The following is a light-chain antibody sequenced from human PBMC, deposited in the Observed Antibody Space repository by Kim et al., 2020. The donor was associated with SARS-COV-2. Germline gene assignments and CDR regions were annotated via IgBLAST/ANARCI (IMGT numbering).Light chain of an antibody. CDR1: NIGSKS. V-gene: IGLV3-21*04. CDR2: YDS. J-gene: IGLJ3*02. CDR3: QVWDSSSDHWV. Sequence: APGKTARITWGGNNIGSKSVHWYQQKPGQAPVLVIYYDSDRASGIPERFSGSNAGNTATLTISRVEAGDEADYYCQVWDSSSDHWVFGGGTQLTVL.